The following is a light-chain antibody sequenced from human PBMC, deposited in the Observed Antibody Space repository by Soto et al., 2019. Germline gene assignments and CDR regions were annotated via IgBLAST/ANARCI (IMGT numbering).Light chain of an antibody. J-gene: IGLJ1*01. V-gene: IGLV2-14*01. Sequence: QSALGQTASVSGSPGQSITISCTGTSSDVGDYNYVSWYQHHPGKAPKLIIYEVNNRPSGVSNRFSGSKSGSTASLTISGLQAEDEADYYCSSYTSISTYVFGTGTKVTVL. CDR1: SSDVGDYNY. CDR2: EVN. CDR3: SSYTSISTYV.